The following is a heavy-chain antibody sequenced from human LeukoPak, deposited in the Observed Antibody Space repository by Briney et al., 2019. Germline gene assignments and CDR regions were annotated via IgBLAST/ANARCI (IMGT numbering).Heavy chain of an antibody. Sequence: GESLQSSCKGAGYFFTSYWIGWVRQMPGKGLEWMGIIYPGDSDTRYSPSFQGQVTISADKSISTAYLQWSSLKASDTAMYYCAGRRRYSGSYNWFDPWGQGTLVTVSS. CDR1: GYFFTSYW. CDR3: AGRRRYSGSYNWFDP. J-gene: IGHJ5*02. V-gene: IGHV5-51*01. CDR2: IYPGDSDT. D-gene: IGHD1-26*01.